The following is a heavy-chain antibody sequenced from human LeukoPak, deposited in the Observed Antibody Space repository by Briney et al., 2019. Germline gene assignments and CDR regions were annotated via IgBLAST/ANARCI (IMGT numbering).Heavy chain of an antibody. V-gene: IGHV3-30*02. CDR3: ARDSRARSEFVVVTVGPHDY. Sequence: PGGSLRLSCAASGFTFSSYGMHWVRQAPGKGLERVAFIRYDGGNKYYADSVKGRFTISRDNAKNSLYLQMNSLRAEDTAVYYCARDSRARSEFVVVTVGPHDYWGQGTLVTVSS. CDR1: GFTFSSYG. CDR2: IRYDGGNK. D-gene: IGHD2-21*02. J-gene: IGHJ4*02.